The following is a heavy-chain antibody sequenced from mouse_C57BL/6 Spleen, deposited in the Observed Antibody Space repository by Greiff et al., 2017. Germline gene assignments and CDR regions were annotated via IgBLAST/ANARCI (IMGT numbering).Heavy chain of an antibody. V-gene: IGHV5-17*01. CDR1: GYTFSDYG. CDR3: ASGGNYYAMDY. J-gene: IGHJ4*01. Sequence: EVHLVESGGGLVKPGGSVKLSCAASGYTFSDYGMHWVRQAPEKGLEWVGYISCGSGTIYYADTVKGRFTISGDNAKNTLFLQMTSLSSEDTAMYYCASGGNYYAMDYWGQAASVTVSS. D-gene: IGHD2-1*01. CDR2: ISCGSGTI.